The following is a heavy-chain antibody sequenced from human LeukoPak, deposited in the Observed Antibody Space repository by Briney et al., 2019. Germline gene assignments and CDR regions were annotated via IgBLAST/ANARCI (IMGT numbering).Heavy chain of an antibody. CDR2: IIPIFGTA. Sequence: GASVKVSCKASGGTFSSYAISWVRQAPGQGLEWMGGIIPIFGTANYAQKFQGRVTITADKSTSTAYMELSSLRSEDTAVYYCARWNTFRYYYMDVWGKGTTVTVSS. CDR1: GGTFSSYA. CDR3: ARWNTFRYYYMDV. D-gene: IGHD3-16*01. V-gene: IGHV1-69*06. J-gene: IGHJ6*03.